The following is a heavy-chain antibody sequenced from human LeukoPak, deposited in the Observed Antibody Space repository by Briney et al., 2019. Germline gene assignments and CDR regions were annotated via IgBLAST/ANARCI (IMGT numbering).Heavy chain of an antibody. CDR1: GGSISSYH. V-gene: IGHV4-59*08. J-gene: IGHJ5*02. D-gene: IGHD3/OR15-3a*01. CDR2: IYYSGST. CDR3: ARHLGLKGFDP. Sequence: SKTLSLTCTVSGGSISSYHWSWIPQPPGKGLEGIGYIYYSGSTNYNPSLKRRVTISIDTSKNQFSLKLSTVTAADMAVYYCARHLGLKGFDPWRQGTLVTVSS.